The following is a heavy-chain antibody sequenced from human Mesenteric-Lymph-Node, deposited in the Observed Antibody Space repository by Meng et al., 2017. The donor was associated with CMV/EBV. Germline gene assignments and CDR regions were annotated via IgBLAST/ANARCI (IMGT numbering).Heavy chain of an antibody. Sequence: GESLKISCAASGLTVSNTYMTWVRQAPGRGRNWVSVIYRDGKTYYADSVKGRFTISRDNAKNTLYLQMNSLRAEDTAVYYCAGDPRVLTKWGQGTLVTVSS. CDR3: AGDPRVLTK. CDR2: IYRDGKT. J-gene: IGHJ4*02. CDR1: GLTVSNTY. D-gene: IGHD4-17*01. V-gene: IGHV3-66*01.